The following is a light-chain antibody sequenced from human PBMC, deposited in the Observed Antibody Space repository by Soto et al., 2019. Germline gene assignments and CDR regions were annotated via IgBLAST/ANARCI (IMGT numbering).Light chain of an antibody. Sequence: QSALTQPASVSGSAGQSITISCTGTTSFVGTYNFVSWYQQHPGKAPHVLIYEGTKRPSGVSNRFSGSTSGSTASLTISGLQTEDEADYYCCSYVGASIYVFGAGTNFTVL. V-gene: IGLV2-23*01. J-gene: IGLJ1*01. CDR2: EGT. CDR1: TSFVGTYNF. CDR3: CSYVGASIYV.